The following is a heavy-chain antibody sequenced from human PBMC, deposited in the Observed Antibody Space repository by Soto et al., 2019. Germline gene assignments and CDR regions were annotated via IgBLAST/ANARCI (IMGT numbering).Heavy chain of an antibody. CDR2: IIPIFGTT. CDR3: AREGGGGPSFDY. D-gene: IGHD3-16*01. CDR1: GGTFSSYG. V-gene: IGHV1-69*12. Sequence: QVQLVQSGTEVKKPGSSVKVSCKASGGTFSSYGISWVRQAPGQGPEWMGGIIPIFGTTNYAQKFQGRGTITADESTSTAYMGLSSLRSEDTAVYYCAREGGGGPSFDYWGQGTLVTVSS. J-gene: IGHJ4*02.